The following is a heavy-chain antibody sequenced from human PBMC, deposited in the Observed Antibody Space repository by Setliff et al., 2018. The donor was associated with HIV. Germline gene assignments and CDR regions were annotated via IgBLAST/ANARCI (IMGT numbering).Heavy chain of an antibody. CDR1: GGSFSGYF. CDR3: ARGGGHHSSSWYLTGTSYFDC. J-gene: IGHJ4*02. D-gene: IGHD6-13*01. CDR2: ISHSGST. V-gene: IGHV4-34*01. Sequence: PSETLSLTCAFYGGSFSGYFCIWVRQPPGEGLEWIGEISHSGSTNYNPSLESRVTISIDTSNKQFSLQLSSVTAADTAVYHCARGGGHHSSSWYLTGTSYFDCWGPGALVTVSS.